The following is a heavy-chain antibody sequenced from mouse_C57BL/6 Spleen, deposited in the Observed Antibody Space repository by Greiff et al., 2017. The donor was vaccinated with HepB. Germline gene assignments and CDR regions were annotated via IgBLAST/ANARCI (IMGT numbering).Heavy chain of an antibody. V-gene: IGHV5-17*01. D-gene: IGHD2-4*01. CDR3: ARSYDYEWYFDV. Sequence: EVQLVESGGGLVKPGGSLKLSCAASGFTFSDYGMHWVRQAPEKGLEWVAYISSGSSTIYYADTVKGRFTISRDNAKNTLFLQMPSLRSEDTAMYYCARSYDYEWYFDVWGTGTTVTVSS. CDR2: ISSGSSTI. CDR1: GFTFSDYG. J-gene: IGHJ1*03.